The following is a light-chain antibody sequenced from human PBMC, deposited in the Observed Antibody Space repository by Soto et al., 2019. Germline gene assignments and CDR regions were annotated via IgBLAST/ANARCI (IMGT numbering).Light chain of an antibody. CDR3: QQRITLLT. V-gene: IGKV3-11*01. CDR2: DAS. J-gene: IGKJ4*01. CDR1: QNISTY. Sequence: EIVLTQSPATLSLSPGERATLSCRASQNISTYLAWYRQKPAQAPRLLIYDASKRATGIPARFSGSGSGTDFTLTISSLEPEDFAVYYCQQRITLLTFGGGTKVEIK.